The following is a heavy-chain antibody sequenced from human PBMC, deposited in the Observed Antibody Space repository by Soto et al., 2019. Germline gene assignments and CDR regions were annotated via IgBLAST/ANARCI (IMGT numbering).Heavy chain of an antibody. D-gene: IGHD1-26*01. CDR1: GFTFSDTL. J-gene: IGHJ3*01. CDR3: ARDIVSAGPRANDAFAV. V-gene: IGHV1-3*01. Sequence: QVQLVQSGAEMKKPGASVNISCQASGFTFSDTLINWVRQGPGQGLEWMGWINPANGNTRYSESFQGRVTISSLSPASTAYVGLSDLTSEDTAVYYCARDIVSAGPRANDAFAVWGQGTMITVSS. CDR2: INPANGNT.